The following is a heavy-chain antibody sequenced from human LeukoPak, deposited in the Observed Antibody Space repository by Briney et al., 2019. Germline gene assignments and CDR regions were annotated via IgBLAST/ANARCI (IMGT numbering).Heavy chain of an antibody. CDR3: ARERSGIDAFDI. J-gene: IGHJ3*02. CDR2: ISSSNSTI. CDR1: GFTFSSYS. D-gene: IGHD1-14*01. Sequence: PGGSLRLSCAASGFTFSSYSMNWVRQAPGKGLEWVSYISSSNSTIYYADSVKGRFTISRDNAKNSLYLQMNSLRAEDTAVYYCARERSGIDAFDIWGQGTMVTVSS. V-gene: IGHV3-48*01.